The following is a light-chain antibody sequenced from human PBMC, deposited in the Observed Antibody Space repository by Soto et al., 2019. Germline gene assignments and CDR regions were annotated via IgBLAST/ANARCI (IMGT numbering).Light chain of an antibody. J-gene: IGKJ5*01. Sequence: IVITLSPATLSVSPGERATLSCRASQSVSSNLAWYQQKPGQAPRLLIYGASTRATGIPARFSGSGSGTEFTLTISSLQSEDFAVYYCQQSNNWPLPFGQGTRLEIK. CDR2: GAS. CDR3: QQSNNWPLP. CDR1: QSVSSN. V-gene: IGKV3-15*01.